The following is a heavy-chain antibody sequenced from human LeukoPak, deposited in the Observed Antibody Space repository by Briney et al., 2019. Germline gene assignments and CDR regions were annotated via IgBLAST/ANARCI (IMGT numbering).Heavy chain of an antibody. V-gene: IGHV4-61*02. CDR2: IYTSGST. D-gene: IGHD6-13*01. J-gene: IGHJ4*02. CDR3: ARYSKQQLVFDY. Sequence: SETLSLTCTVPGGSISSGSYYWSWIRQPAGKGLEWIGRIYTSGSTNYNPSLKSRVTISVDTSKNQFSLKLSSVTAADTAVYYCARYSKQQLVFDYWGQGTLVTVSS. CDR1: GGSISSGSYY.